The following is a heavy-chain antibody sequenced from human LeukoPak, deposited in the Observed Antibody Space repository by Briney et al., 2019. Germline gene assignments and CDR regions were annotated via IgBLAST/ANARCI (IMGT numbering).Heavy chain of an antibody. CDR1: GGSISSYY. CDR3: ARVDYDGSGYNFDY. D-gene: IGHD3-22*01. J-gene: IGHJ4*02. V-gene: IGHV4-59*01. Sequence: SETLSLTCTVSGGSISSYYWSWIRQPPGKGLEWIGYIYYSGSTNYNPSLKSRVTISVDMSKNQFSLKLSSVTAADTAVYYCARVDYDGSGYNFDYWGQGTLVTVSS. CDR2: IYYSGST.